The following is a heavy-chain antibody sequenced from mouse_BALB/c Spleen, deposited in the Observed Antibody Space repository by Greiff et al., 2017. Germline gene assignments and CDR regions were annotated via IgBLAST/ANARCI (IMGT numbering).Heavy chain of an antibody. CDR2: IRSKSNNYAT. J-gene: IGHJ4*01. D-gene: IGHD2-2*01. Sequence: EVKLVESGGGLVQPKGSLKLSCAASGFTFNTYAMNWVRQAPGKGLEWVARIRSKSNNYATYYADSVKDRFTISRDDSQSMLYLQMNNLKTEDTAMYYCVTSLYYGYGKDYWGQGTSVTVSS. V-gene: IGHV10-1*02. CDR3: VTSLYYGYGKDY. CDR1: GFTFNTYA.